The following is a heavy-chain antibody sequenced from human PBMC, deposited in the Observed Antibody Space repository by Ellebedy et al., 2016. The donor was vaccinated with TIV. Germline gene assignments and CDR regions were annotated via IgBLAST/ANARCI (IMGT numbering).Heavy chain of an antibody. V-gene: IGHV4-31*03. CDR3: ARGKFAAADIDY. CDR2: TYYSGST. CDR1: GGSISRGSYY. J-gene: IGHJ4*02. Sequence: MPSETLSLTCTVSGGSISRGSYYWIWIRQYPGKVLEWIGSTYYSGSTYYNPSLKSRVNVSVDTSKNPFSLKLSSVTAADTAVYYCARGKFAAADIDYWGQGTLVTVSS. D-gene: IGHD6-13*01.